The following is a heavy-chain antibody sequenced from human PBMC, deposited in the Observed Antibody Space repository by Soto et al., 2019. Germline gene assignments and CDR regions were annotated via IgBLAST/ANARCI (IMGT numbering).Heavy chain of an antibody. CDR3: AREYTAWPLAYGLDV. CDR2: ISSRSDI. D-gene: IGHD2-2*02. J-gene: IGHJ6*02. V-gene: IGHV3-21*01. CDR1: GFTFSTYS. Sequence: SLRLSCVGSGFTFSTYSVNWVRQAPGKGLEWVSSISSRSDIYYADSVKGRFTISRDNAKNSVSLQMNSLRAEDTAVYYCAREYTAWPLAYGLDVWGQGTPVTVSS.